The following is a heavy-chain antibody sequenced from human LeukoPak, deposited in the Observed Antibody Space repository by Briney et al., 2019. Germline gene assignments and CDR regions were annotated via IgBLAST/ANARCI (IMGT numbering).Heavy chain of an antibody. CDR2: IHNSGST. J-gene: IGHJ4*02. CDR1: GGSISNYY. CDR3: ASRLARLRLQRRYFDY. D-gene: IGHD4-17*01. Sequence: PSETLSLTCTVSGGSISNYYWSWIRQTPGKGLEWIGYIHNSGSTKYIPSPKSPVSISVDTSKNQFSLKLSSVTAADTAVYYCASRLARLRLQRRYFDYWGQGTLVTVSS. V-gene: IGHV4-59*12.